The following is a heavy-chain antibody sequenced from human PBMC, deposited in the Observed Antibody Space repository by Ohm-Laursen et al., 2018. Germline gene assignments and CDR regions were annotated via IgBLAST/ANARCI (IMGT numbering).Heavy chain of an antibody. D-gene: IGHD6-6*01. V-gene: IGHV3-11*01. Sequence: SLRLSCTASGFTFSDYYMSWIRQAPGKGLEWVSYISSSGSTIYYADSVKGRFTISRDNAKNSLYLQMNSLRAEDTAVYYCAMGPPEDSSNWFDPWGQGTLVTVSS. CDR3: AMGPPEDSSNWFDP. CDR2: ISSSGSTI. J-gene: IGHJ5*02. CDR1: GFTFSDYY.